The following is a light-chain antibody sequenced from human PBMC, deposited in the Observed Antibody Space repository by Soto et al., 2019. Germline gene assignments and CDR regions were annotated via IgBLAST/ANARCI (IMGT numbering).Light chain of an antibody. V-gene: IGKV3-20*01. CDR1: QPVSSNF. J-gene: IGKJ5*01. CDR3: QQYANSPIT. CDR2: GVS. Sequence: VLTQSPGTLSFSQVESAALSFRASQPVSSNFLAWYQQKPGQAPRLLIYGVSSRASGIPDRFFGSGSGTDFTLTINRLEPEDFAVYYCQQYANSPITFGQGTRLEI.